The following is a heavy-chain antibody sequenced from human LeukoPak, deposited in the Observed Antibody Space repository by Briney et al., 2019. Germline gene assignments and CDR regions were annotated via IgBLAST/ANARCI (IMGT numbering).Heavy chain of an antibody. D-gene: IGHD6-19*01. CDR3: ARDTSGWKGLDY. CDR1: GFTVSRNH. V-gene: IGHV3-53*01. J-gene: IGHJ4*02. CDR2: IYSGGGT. Sequence: GGSLRLSCAASGFTVSRNHMSWVRQAPGKGLEWVSIIYSGGGTYYADSVKGRFTISRDDSKITLYLQMNSLRAEDTAVYSCARDTSGWKGLDYWGQGTLVT.